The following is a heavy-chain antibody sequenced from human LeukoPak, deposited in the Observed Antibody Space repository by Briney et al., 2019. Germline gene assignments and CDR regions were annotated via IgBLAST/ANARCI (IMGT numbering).Heavy chain of an antibody. CDR1: GGSISSYY. J-gene: IGHJ6*03. V-gene: IGHV4-4*09. Sequence: PSETLSLTCTVSGGSISSYYWSWIRQPPGKGLEWIGYIYTSGSTNYNPSLKSRVTISVDTSKNQFSLKLSSVTAADTAVYYCAGNTYCSSTSCYRYALYYYYMDVWGKGTAVTVSS. CDR3: AGNTYCSSTSCYRYALYYYYMDV. CDR2: IYTSGST. D-gene: IGHD2-2*01.